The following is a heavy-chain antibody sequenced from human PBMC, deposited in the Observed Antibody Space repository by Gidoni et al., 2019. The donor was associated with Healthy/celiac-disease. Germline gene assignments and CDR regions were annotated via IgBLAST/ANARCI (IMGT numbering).Heavy chain of an antibody. V-gene: IGHV4-59*01. CDR1: GGSISSYY. Sequence: QVQLQESGPGLVKPSETLSLPCTVSGGSISSYYWSWIRQPPGKGLEWIGYIYYSGSTNYNPSLKSRVTISVDTSKNQFSLKLSSVTAADTAVYYCARVASVRGSISWFDPWGQGTLVTVSS. J-gene: IGHJ5*02. CDR3: ARVASVRGSISWFDP. CDR2: IYYSGST. D-gene: IGHD3-10*01.